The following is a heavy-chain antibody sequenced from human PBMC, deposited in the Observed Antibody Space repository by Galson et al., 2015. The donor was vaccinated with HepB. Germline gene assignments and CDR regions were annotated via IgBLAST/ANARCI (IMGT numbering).Heavy chain of an antibody. CDR1: GYTFTSYG. D-gene: IGHD3-10*01. J-gene: IGHJ4*02. Sequence: SVKVSCKASGYTFTSYGISWVRQAPGQGLEWMGWISAYNGNTNYAQKLQGRVTMTTDTSTSTAYMELRSLRSDDTAVYYCARDTMVRGVIIPFDYWGQGTLVTVSS. CDR2: ISAYNGNT. V-gene: IGHV1-18*04. CDR3: ARDTMVRGVIIPFDY.